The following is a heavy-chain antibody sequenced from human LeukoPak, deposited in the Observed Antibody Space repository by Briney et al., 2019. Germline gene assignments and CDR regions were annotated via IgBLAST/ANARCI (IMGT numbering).Heavy chain of an antibody. CDR3: ARGSGIAEAGRGNWFDP. CDR2: INPNSGGT. CDR1: GYTFTGYY. V-gene: IGHV1-2*02. Sequence: ASVKVSCKASGYTFTGYYWHWVRQAPGQGLEWVGWINPNSGGTNYAQKFQGRVTMTRDTSITTAYMELSRLISDDTAVYYCARGSGIAEAGRGNWFDPWGQGTLVTVSS. D-gene: IGHD6-19*01. J-gene: IGHJ5*02.